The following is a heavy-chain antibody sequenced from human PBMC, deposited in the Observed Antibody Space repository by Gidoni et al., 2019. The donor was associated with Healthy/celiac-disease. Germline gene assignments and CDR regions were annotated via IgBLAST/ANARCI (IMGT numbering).Heavy chain of an antibody. CDR1: GYTLTELS. Sequence: QVQLVQSGAEVKKPGASVKVSCTVSGYTLTELSMHWVRQAPGKVLEWMGGFDHEDGETIYAQKFQGRVTMNEDTSTDTAYMELSSLRSEDTAVYYCATDLYYDSSGNWGQGTLVTVSS. V-gene: IGHV1-24*01. CDR3: ATDLYYDSSGN. D-gene: IGHD3-22*01. J-gene: IGHJ4*02. CDR2: FDHEDGET.